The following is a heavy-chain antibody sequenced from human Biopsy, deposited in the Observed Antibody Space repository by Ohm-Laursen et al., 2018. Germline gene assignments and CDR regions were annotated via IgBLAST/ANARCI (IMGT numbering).Heavy chain of an antibody. D-gene: IGHD5-24*01. CDR1: NVSFSSFY. CDR2: IYFTGRT. CDR3: ASAGYNPDWNFDL. V-gene: IGHV4-59*12. Sequence: SETLSLTCTVYNVSFSSFYWGWIRQPPGKALEWIGYIYFTGRTSYNPSLKSRVTMSVNTSKKQFSLRLSSVTAADTAVYYCASAGYNPDWNFDLWGRGTRVTVSS. J-gene: IGHJ2*01.